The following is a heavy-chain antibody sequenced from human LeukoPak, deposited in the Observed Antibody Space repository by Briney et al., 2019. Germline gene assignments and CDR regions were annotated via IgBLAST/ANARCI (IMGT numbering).Heavy chain of an antibody. D-gene: IGHD4-17*01. J-gene: IGHJ5*02. CDR3: ARLDYGHYFWFDP. CDR1: GGSISSYY. V-gene: IGHV4-59*08. CDR2: IYYSGST. Sequence: SETLSLTCTVSGGSISSYYWSWVRQPPGKGLEWIWYIYYSGSTNYNPSLKSRVTISVDTSKNQFSLKLSSVTAADTAVYYCARLDYGHYFWFDPWGQGTLVTVSS.